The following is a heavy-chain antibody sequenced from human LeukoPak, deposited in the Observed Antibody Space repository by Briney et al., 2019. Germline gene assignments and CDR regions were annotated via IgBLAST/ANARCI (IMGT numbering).Heavy chain of an antibody. CDR1: GYTFTGYY. D-gene: IGHD1-26*01. CDR2: INPNSGGT. J-gene: IGHJ4*02. Sequence: ASVKVSCKASGYTFTGYYLHWVRQAPGQGLEWMGWINPNSGGTNYAQKFQGSVTMTRDTSISTAYMELSRLRSDDTAVYYCARDLRVGATNDYWGQGTLVTVSS. CDR3: ARDLRVGATNDY. V-gene: IGHV1-2*02.